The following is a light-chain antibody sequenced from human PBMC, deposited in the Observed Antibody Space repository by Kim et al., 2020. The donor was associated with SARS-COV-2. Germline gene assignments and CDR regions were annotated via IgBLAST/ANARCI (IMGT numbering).Light chain of an antibody. V-gene: IGKV3-20*01. CDR1: QSINNNF. J-gene: IGKJ2*01. CDR2: AAS. CDR3: QQYGSSTET. Sequence: SPGDRATLSCRASQSINNNFVAWYRKRPGQSPSLVIYAASNRAAGIPDRFSGRGYRTDFSLTISRLEPEDFAVYYCQQYGSSTETFGQGTKVDIK.